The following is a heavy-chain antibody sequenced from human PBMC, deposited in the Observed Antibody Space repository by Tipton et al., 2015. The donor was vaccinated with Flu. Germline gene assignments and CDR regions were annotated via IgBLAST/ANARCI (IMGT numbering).Heavy chain of an antibody. CDR1: GASISSYY. J-gene: IGHJ4*02. V-gene: IGHV4-59*08. CDR2: IYYSGST. Sequence: LRLSCTVSGASISSYYWSWIRQPPGKGLEWIGYIYYSGSTNYNPSLKSRVTISVDTSKKQFSLKLSSVTAADTAVYYCASSWLRSTSPDYWGQGTLVTVSS. CDR3: ASSWLRSTSPDY. D-gene: IGHD5-12*01.